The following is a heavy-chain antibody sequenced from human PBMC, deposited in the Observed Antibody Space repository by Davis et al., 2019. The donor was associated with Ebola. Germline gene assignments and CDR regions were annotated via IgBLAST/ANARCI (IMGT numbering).Heavy chain of an antibody. J-gene: IGHJ4*02. CDR2: ISWNSGSI. V-gene: IGHV3-9*01. CDR3: AKDDSSGYYYGEVIDVGYYFDY. D-gene: IGHD3-22*01. CDR1: GFTFDDYA. Sequence: SLKISCAASGFTFDDYAMHWVRQAPGKGLEWVSGISWNSGSIGYADSVKGRFTISRDNAKNSLYLQMNSLRAEDTALYYCAKDDSSGYYYGEVIDVGYYFDYWGQGTLVTVSS.